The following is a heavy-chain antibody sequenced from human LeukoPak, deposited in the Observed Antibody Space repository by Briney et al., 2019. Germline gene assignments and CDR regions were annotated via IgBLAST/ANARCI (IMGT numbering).Heavy chain of an antibody. CDR2: IYHSGST. CDR1: GYSINSGYY. Sequence: SETLSLTCTVSGYSINSGYYWGWIRQPPGKGLEWIAIIYHSGSTYYNPSPKSRVTISVDTPKNQFSLKLSSVTAADTAVYYCARGSIAVAGSDYWGQGTLVTVSS. CDR3: ARGSIAVAGSDY. D-gene: IGHD6-19*01. V-gene: IGHV4-38-2*02. J-gene: IGHJ4*02.